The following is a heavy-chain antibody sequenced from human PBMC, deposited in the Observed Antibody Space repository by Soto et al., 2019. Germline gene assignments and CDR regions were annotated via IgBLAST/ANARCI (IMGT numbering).Heavy chain of an antibody. Sequence: QVQLVESGGGVVQPGRSLRLSCAASGFIFSDYGMHWVRQAPGKGLEWVTVISYDGSNKYYANSVKGRFTISRDNSKNTLYLQINSLRAEDTAVYYCAKSLSGGTLRGAFDIWGQGTMVTVSS. V-gene: IGHV3-30*18. J-gene: IGHJ3*02. CDR2: ISYDGSNK. CDR1: GFIFSDYG. CDR3: AKSLSGGTLRGAFDI. D-gene: IGHD1-26*01.